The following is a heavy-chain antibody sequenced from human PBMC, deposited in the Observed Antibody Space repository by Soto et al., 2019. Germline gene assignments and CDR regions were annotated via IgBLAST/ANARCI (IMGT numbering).Heavy chain of an antibody. CDR1: GFTFRSYA. J-gene: IGHJ4*02. CDR2: ISGSGAGT. CDR3: AHFDWFIDY. V-gene: IGHV3-23*01. D-gene: IGHD3-9*01. Sequence: GGSLRLSCAASGFTFRSYAMSWVRQAPGKGLEWVSAISGSGAGTYYADSVKGRFTISRDNSKNTLYLQMNSLRAEDTAVYYCAHFDWFIDYWGQGTLVTVSS.